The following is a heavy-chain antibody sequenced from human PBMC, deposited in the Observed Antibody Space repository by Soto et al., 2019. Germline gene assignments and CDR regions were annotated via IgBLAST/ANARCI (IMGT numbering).Heavy chain of an antibody. J-gene: IGHJ5*02. CDR2: ITINGNT. CDR3: ARETGENWTYEAP. CDR1: GSYISDFS. D-gene: IGHD1-7*01. Sequence: PXETLSLTFRVSGSYISDFSWSWIRQPAGKGLEWIGRITINGNTQKNPSFKSRVTMSIDTSRNHFSLNLQSATAADTALYYCARETGENWTYEAPWGPGTLVTVSS. V-gene: IGHV4-4*07.